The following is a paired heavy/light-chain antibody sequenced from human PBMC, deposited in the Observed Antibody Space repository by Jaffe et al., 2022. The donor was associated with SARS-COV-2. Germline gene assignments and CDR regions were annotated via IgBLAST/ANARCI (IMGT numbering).Heavy chain of an antibody. Sequence: EVQLVESGGGLVQPGGSLRLSCAAFGFTFNDYWMNWVRQIPGGGLEWVANIKYDGSEKYYVDSVKGRFTIARDNTENSVYLQMNSLRADDTAVYYCARDSAWRSGWSYYFDNWGQGTLVTVSS. CDR2: IKYDGSEK. D-gene: IGHD6-13*01. CDR3: ARDSAWRSGWSYYFDN. CDR1: GFTFNDYW. V-gene: IGHV3-7*05. J-gene: IGHJ4*02.
Light chain of an antibody. CDR3: QQYANYPRT. CDR2: GAS. J-gene: IGKJ1*01. Sequence: DIQMTQSPSTLSASVGDRVTIACRASQTINNWLAWYQQRPGKVPKLLIYGASTLESGVPSRFSGSGSGTEFILTISSLQPGDFATYYCQQYANYPRTFGQGTKVETK. CDR1: QTINNW. V-gene: IGKV1-5*03.